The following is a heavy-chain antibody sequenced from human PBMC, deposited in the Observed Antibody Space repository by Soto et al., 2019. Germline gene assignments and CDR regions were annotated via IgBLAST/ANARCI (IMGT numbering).Heavy chain of an antibody. CDR3: ARARGAFDI. V-gene: IGHV3-23*01. CDR2: ISGSGGSI. D-gene: IGHD3-10*01. Sequence: HPGGSLRLSCAASGFTFSTYAMNWVRQAPGNGLEWVSAISGSGGSIHYADSVKGRFTISRHNSKNTLYLQMNGLRAEDTAVYYCARARGAFDIWGQGTMVTVSS. CDR1: GFTFSTYA. J-gene: IGHJ3*02.